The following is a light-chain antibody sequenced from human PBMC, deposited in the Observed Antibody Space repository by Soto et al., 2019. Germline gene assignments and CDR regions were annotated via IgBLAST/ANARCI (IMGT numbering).Light chain of an antibody. V-gene: IGLV1-40*01. Sequence: QSVLRHPPSVSCAPGHRVAISCTGSYSNIGAGYDVHWYQQLPGTAPKFFMSGNNNRPSGVPDRFSVSKSGTSASLAITGLQAEDEADYYCQSFDSSLSHFYVFGTGTKVTVL. CDR1: YSNIGAGYD. J-gene: IGLJ1*01. CDR3: QSFDSSLSHFYV. CDR2: GNN.